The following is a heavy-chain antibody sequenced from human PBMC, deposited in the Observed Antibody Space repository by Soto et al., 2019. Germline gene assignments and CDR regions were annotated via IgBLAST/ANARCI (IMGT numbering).Heavy chain of an antibody. CDR3: AREDFRQWLDPKTRFDP. CDR1: GFIFSSYA. D-gene: IGHD6-19*01. CDR2: ISFDGSSE. Sequence: QVQLVESGGGVVQPGRSLRLSCAASGFIFSSYAMHWVRRAPGKGLEWVAGISFDGSSEYYADSVKGQFKIYRESSRKTLFLQMDNVRFEDTAVYFCAREDFRQWLDPKTRFDPWGQGTQVTVS. J-gene: IGHJ5*02. V-gene: IGHV3-30-3*01.